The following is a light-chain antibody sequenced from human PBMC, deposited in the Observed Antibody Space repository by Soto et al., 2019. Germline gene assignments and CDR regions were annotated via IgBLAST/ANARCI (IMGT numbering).Light chain of an antibody. CDR3: QQYNNWALVI. J-gene: IGKJ4*01. CDR2: GAS. CDR1: QSVSSD. V-gene: IGKV3-15*01. Sequence: EIVMTQSPATLSVSPGERGTLSCRASQSVSSDLAWYQQKPGQAPRLLIYGASTRATGIPARFSGSGSGTEFTLTISSLQSEDFAVYYCQQYNNWALVIFGGGTKVDIK.